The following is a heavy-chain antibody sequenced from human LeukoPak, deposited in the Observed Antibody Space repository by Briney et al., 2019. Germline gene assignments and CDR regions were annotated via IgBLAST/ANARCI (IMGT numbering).Heavy chain of an antibody. CDR3: AREFLTEDAFDI. J-gene: IGHJ3*02. CDR1: GFTFSSYE. D-gene: IGHD1-14*01. V-gene: IGHV3-48*03. CDR2: ISSSGSTI. Sequence: GGSLRLSCAASGFTFSSYEMNWVRQAPGKGLEWVSYISSSGSTIYYADSVKGRFTISRDNAKNSLYLQMNSLRAEDTAVYYCAREFLTEDAFDIWGQGTMVTVSS.